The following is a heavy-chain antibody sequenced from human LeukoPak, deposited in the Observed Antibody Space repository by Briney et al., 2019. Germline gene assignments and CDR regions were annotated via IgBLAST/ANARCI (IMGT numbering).Heavy chain of an antibody. J-gene: IGHJ6*02. CDR1: GFTFSESW. V-gene: IGHV3-7*01. Sequence: PGGSQRLSCAASGFTFSESWMTWVRQVPGQGLEWVAHINHEGGGIQYVDSVKGRFTISRDNAKGSVYLQMNSLRAEDTAIYHCATYINWVAGDVWGQGTTVIVSS. CDR2: INHEGGGI. CDR3: ATYINWVAGDV. D-gene: IGHD1-1*01.